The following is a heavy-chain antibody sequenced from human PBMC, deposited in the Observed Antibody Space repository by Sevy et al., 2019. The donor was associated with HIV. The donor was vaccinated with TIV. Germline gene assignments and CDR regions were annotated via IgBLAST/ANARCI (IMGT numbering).Heavy chain of an antibody. J-gene: IGHJ3*02. D-gene: IGHD3-22*01. CDR3: AGARYDSSGSFDAFDI. Sequence: GGSLRLSCTGSGFTFSNYAMNWVRQAPGKGLEWVSTIFRSGDVTYYADSVEGRFTISRDNSRNTLFLQMKSLRAEDTAVYYCAGARYDSSGSFDAFDIWGQGTMVTVSS. V-gene: IGHV3-23*01. CDR2: IFRSGDVT. CDR1: GFTFSNYA.